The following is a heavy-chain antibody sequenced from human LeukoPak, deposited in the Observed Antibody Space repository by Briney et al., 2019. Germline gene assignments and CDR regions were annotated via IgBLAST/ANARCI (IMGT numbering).Heavy chain of an antibody. CDR2: MNPNSGNT. CDR1: GYTFTSYD. CDR3: ARVGDCSSTSCYSDYYYYMDV. V-gene: IGHV1-8*02. Sequence: GASVKVSCKASGYTFTSYDINWVRQATGQGLEWMGWMNPNSGNTGYAQKFQGRVTMTRDMSTSTVYMELSSLRSEDTAVYYCARVGDCSSTSCYSDYYYYMDVWGKGTTVTVSS. J-gene: IGHJ6*03. D-gene: IGHD2-2*01.